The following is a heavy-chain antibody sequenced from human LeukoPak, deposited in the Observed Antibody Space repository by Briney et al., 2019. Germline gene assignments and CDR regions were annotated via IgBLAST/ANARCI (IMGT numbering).Heavy chain of an antibody. D-gene: IGHD2-15*01. CDR1: GYTFTGYY. Sequence: ASVKVSCKASGYTFTGYYMHWGRQAPGQGLEWMGWINPNSGGTNYAQKFQGRVTMTRDTSISTAYMELSRLRSDDTAVYYCARAGVVVAATDFDYWGQGTLVTVSS. CDR3: ARAGVVVAATDFDY. V-gene: IGHV1-2*02. CDR2: INPNSGGT. J-gene: IGHJ4*02.